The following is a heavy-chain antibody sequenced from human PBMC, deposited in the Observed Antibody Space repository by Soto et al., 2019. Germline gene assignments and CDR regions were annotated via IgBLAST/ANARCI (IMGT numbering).Heavy chain of an antibody. D-gene: IGHD2-15*01. CDR1: GFTFSSYS. CDR3: ARDQSGYCSGGICYLYYYYYYFMDV. CDR2: ISSSSSTI. V-gene: IGHV3-48*01. Sequence: GGSLRLSCAASGFTFSSYSMNWVRQAPGKGLEWVSYISSSSSTIYYADSVKGRFTISRDNAKNSLYLQMNSLRAEDTAVYYCARDQSGYCSGGICYLYYYYYYFMDVWGKGTTVTVSS. J-gene: IGHJ6*03.